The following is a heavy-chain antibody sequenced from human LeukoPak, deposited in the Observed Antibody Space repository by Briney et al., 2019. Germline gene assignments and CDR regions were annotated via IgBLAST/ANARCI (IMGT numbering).Heavy chain of an antibody. CDR3: AQISI. Sequence: GGSLRLSCAASGFTFSSYGMSWVRQAPGKGLEWVSYISSSGSTKYYADSVKGRFTISRDNAKNSLYLQMNSLRAEDTAVYYCAQISIWGQGTLVTVSS. CDR1: GFTFSSYG. J-gene: IGHJ4*02. V-gene: IGHV3-48*04. CDR2: ISSSGSTK. D-gene: IGHD2/OR15-2a*01.